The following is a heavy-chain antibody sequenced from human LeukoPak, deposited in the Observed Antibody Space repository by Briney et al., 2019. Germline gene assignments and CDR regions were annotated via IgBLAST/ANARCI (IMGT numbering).Heavy chain of an antibody. D-gene: IGHD3-22*01. CDR3: ARQKSRGYDSSGNFDY. CDR1: GGSISSYY. J-gene: IGHJ4*02. Sequence: SETLSLTCTVSGGSISSYYWSWIRQPPGKGLEWIGYIYYSGSTNYNPSPKSRVTISVDTSKNQFSLKLSSVTAADTAVYYCARQKSRGYDSSGNFDYWGQGTLVTVSS. CDR2: IYYSGST. V-gene: IGHV4-59*08.